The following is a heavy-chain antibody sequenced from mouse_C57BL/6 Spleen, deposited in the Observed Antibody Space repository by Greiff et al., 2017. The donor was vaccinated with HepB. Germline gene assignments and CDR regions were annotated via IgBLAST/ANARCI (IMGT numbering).Heavy chain of an antibody. D-gene: IGHD1-1*01. Sequence: LVESGAELVRPGASVTLSCKASGYTFTDYEMHWVKQTPVHGLEWIGAIDPETGGTAYNQKFKGKAILTADTSSSTAYMELRSLTSEDSAVYYCTRDYGSNFAYWGQGTLVTVSA. CDR3: TRDYGSNFAY. CDR2: IDPETGGT. J-gene: IGHJ3*01. CDR1: GYTFTDYE. V-gene: IGHV1-15*01.